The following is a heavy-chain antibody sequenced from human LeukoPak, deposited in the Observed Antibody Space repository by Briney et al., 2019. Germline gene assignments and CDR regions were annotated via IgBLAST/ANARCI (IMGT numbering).Heavy chain of an antibody. V-gene: IGHV1-18*01. CDR2: ISAYNGNT. J-gene: IGHJ4*02. D-gene: IGHD3-22*01. CDR3: ARERYYYDSSGYIRGISFDY. CDR1: GYTFTSYG. Sequence: GASVKVSCKASGYTFTSYGISWVRQAPGQGLEWMGWISAYNGNTNYAQKLQGRVTMTTDTSTSTAYMELSSLRSEDTAVYYCARERYYYDSSGYIRGISFDYWGQGTLVTVSS.